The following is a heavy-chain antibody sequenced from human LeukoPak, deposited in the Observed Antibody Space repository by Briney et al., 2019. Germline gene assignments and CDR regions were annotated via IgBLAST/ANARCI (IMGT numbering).Heavy chain of an antibody. CDR3: IVVVEPPDSDGFDV. J-gene: IGHJ3*01. Sequence: GGSLRLSCAASGFTFGNSLVHWVRQAPGKGLVWVSLINADGSTTSYADSVKGRFTISRDNARNTLSLEMNSLTIEDTAVYYCIVVVEPPDSDGFDVWGQGTMITVSS. V-gene: IGHV3-74*01. CDR2: INADGSTT. CDR1: GFTFGNSL. D-gene: IGHD1-14*01.